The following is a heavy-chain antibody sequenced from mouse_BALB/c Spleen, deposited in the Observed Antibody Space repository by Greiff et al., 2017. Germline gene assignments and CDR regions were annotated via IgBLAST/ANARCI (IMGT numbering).Heavy chain of an antibody. CDR2: IDPSDSET. J-gene: IGHJ2*01. CDR1: GYSFTSYW. V-gene: IGHV1S126*01. D-gene: IGHD1-2*01. Sequence: QVQLQQSGPQLVRPGASVKISCKASGYSFTSYWMHWVKQRPGQGLEWIGMIDPSDSETRLNQKFKDKATLTVDKSSSTAYMQLSSPTSEDSEVYYCAREDTTALDYWGQGTTLTVSS. CDR3: AREDTTALDY.